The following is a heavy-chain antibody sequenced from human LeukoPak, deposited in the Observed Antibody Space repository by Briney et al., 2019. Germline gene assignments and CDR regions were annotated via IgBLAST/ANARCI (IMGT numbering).Heavy chain of an antibody. CDR2: IGSSSSTI. CDR3: ARTMAAAAGLYYFDY. D-gene: IGHD2-15*01. J-gene: IGHJ4*02. V-gene: IGHV3-48*01. Sequence: GGSLRLSCAASGFTFSSYSMNWVRQAPGKGLEWVSYIGSSSSTIYYADSVKGRFTISRDNAKNSLYLQMNSLRAEDTAVYYCARTMAAAAGLYYFDYWGQGTLVTVSS. CDR1: GFTFSSYS.